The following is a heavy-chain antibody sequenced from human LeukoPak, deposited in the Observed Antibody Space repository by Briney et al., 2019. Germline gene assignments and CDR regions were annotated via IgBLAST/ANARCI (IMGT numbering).Heavy chain of an antibody. CDR1: GGSFSGYY. V-gene: IGHV4-34*01. Sequence: SETLSLTCAVYGGSFSGYYWSWIRQPPGKGLECIGEINHSGSTNYNPSLKSRVTMSVDTSKNQFSLKLSSVTAADTAVYYCARAYPQEYYFDYWGQGTLVTVSS. J-gene: IGHJ4*02. D-gene: IGHD3-10*01. CDR2: INHSGST. CDR3: ARAYPQEYYFDY.